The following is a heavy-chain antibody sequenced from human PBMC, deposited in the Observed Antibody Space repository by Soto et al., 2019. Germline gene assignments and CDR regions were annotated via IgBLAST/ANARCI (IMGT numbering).Heavy chain of an antibody. V-gene: IGHV3-11*01. J-gene: IGHJ4*02. CDR2: IRSSGSPI. CDR1: GFPFTDYY. D-gene: IGHD3-10*01. Sequence: PWGSQKLSCAASGFPFTDYYMSWLRQAPGQGLEWVSYIRSSGSPIYDADSVKGRSTISRDKAKNMLYLQMNSLRAEDTAVYYCAKGGREGSFDYWGQGTLVTVSS. CDR3: AKGGREGSFDY.